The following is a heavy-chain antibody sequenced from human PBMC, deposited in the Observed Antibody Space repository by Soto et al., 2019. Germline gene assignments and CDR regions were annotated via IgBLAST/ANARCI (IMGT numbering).Heavy chain of an antibody. Sequence: QAQLQESGPGLVKPSQTLSLTCTVSGGSISSGGYYWSWIRQHPGKGLEWIGYIYYSGSTYYNPSLKSRVTISVDTSKNQFSLKLSSVTAADTAVYYCAREAVDLVYGVDPWGQGTLVTVSS. CDR2: IYYSGST. CDR3: AREAVDLVYGVDP. J-gene: IGHJ5*02. D-gene: IGHD2-8*01. V-gene: IGHV4-31*03. CDR1: GGSISSGGYY.